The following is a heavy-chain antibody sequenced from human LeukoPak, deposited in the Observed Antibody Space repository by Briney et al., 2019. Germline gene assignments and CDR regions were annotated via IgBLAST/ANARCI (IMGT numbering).Heavy chain of an antibody. D-gene: IGHD5-18*01. V-gene: IGHV3-33*01. CDR3: ARDWEGYSYGTDY. CDR2: VWSDGSNK. CDR1: GFTFSSYA. Sequence: GGSLRLSCAASGFTFSSYAMHWIRQAPGKGLEWVAVVWSDGSNKFYADSVKGRFTISRDNSKNSLYLQMNSLRDEDTAVYYCARDWEGYSYGTDYWGQGTLVTVSS. J-gene: IGHJ4*02.